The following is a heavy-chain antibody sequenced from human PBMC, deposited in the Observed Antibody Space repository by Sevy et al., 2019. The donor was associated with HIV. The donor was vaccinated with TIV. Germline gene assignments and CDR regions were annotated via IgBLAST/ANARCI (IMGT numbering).Heavy chain of an antibody. J-gene: IGHJ4*02. Sequence: GESLKISCKGSGYSFASYWIGWVRQMPGKGLEWMGIVFPGDSDTTYSPSFQGQVTISVDKSIRPAYLQWSSLKVSDTAKYYCERPVYGDYTLYYFDYWGQGTQVTVSS. CDR3: ERPVYGDYTLYYFDY. CDR1: GYSFASYW. D-gene: IGHD4-17*01. V-gene: IGHV5-51*01. CDR2: VFPGDSDT.